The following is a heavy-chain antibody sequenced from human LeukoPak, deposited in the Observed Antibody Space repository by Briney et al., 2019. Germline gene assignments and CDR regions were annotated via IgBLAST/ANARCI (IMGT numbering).Heavy chain of an antibody. CDR3: AKDLFTMIVVSLDY. J-gene: IGHJ4*02. CDR2: ISGSGGVT. CDR1: GFTFTIYA. V-gene: IGHV3-23*01. D-gene: IGHD3-22*01. Sequence: GGSLRLSCAASGFTFTIYAMSWVRQAPGKGLEWVSGISGSGGVTHYADSVKGRFTISRDNSKNTLYLQMNSLRAEDTAVYYCAKDLFTMIVVSLDYWGQGTLVTVSS.